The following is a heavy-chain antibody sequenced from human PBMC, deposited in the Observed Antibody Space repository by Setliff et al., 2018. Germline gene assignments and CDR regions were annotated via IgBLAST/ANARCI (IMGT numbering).Heavy chain of an antibody. CDR3: ARGHSYYYDSRGYNAFDI. D-gene: IGHD3-22*01. J-gene: IGHJ3*02. V-gene: IGHV1-18*01. Sequence: ASVKVSCKASGYTFSSYGISWVRQAPGQGLEWMGWISAYDGNTNYAQKNQDRVTMTTDTSTSTAYVELRSLRSDDTAMYYCARGHSYYYDSRGYNAFDIWGQGTMVTVSS. CDR2: ISAYDGNT. CDR1: GYTFSSYG.